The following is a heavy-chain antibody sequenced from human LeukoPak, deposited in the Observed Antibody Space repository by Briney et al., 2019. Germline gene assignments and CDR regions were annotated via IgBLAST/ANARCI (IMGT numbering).Heavy chain of an antibody. V-gene: IGHV3-48*04. D-gene: IGHD3/OR15-3a*01. CDR2: ISSSSSTI. CDR1: GFTFSSYS. Sequence: PGGSLRLSCAASGFTFSSYSMNWVRQAPGKGLEWVSYISSSSSTIYYADSVKGRFTISRDNAKNSLYLQMNSLRAEDTAVYHCAKSADFWTGFHPYFDYWGQGTLVAVSS. J-gene: IGHJ4*02. CDR3: AKSADFWTGFHPYFDY.